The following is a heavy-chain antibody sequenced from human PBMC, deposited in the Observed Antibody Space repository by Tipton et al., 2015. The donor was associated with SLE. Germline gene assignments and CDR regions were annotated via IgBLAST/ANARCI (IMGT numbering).Heavy chain of an antibody. J-gene: IGHJ5*02. D-gene: IGHD1-26*01. V-gene: IGHV4-4*02. Sequence: TLSLTCTVSGGSISSGNWWTWVRQSPGKGLEWVGEIYHSGNINYNPSLKSRLTISVDKYRNQFFLQLTSVTAADTAVYYCARSLSRKWTLDRWGQGTLVTVSS. CDR3: ARSLSRKWTLDR. CDR2: IYHSGNI. CDR1: GGSISSGNW.